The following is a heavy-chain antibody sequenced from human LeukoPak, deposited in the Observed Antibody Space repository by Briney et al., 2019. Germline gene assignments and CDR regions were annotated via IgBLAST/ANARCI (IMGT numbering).Heavy chain of an antibody. D-gene: IGHD3-10*01. V-gene: IGHV3-23*01. CDR1: GYTFSSYA. J-gene: IGHJ4*02. CDR3: ARGGSQPITMHVLDY. CDR2: ISGNGRIT. Sequence: GGSLRLSCAVSGYTFSSYALAWVRQAPGKGLEWVSIISGNGRITYYANSVKGRFSISRDSSTNTMYMQMHSLRAEDTAVYYCARGGSQPITMHVLDYWGQGTLVSVSA.